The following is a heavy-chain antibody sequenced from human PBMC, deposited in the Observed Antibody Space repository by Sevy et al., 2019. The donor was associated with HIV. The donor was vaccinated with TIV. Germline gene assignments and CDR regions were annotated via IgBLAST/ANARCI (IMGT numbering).Heavy chain of an antibody. D-gene: IGHD3-9*01. Sequence: ASVKVSCKASGGTFSSYAINWVRQAPGQGLEWMGGIIPMFGTVNYAQKFQGRVTITADESTTTAYMELSSLRSEDTAVYYCAKDHDNNWFDPWGQGTLVTVSS. CDR1: GGTFSSYA. J-gene: IGHJ5*02. CDR2: IIPMFGTV. V-gene: IGHV1-69*13. CDR3: AKDHDNNWFDP.